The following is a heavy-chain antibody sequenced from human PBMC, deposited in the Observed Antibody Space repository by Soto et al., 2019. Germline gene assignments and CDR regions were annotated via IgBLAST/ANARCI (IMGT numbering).Heavy chain of an antibody. D-gene: IGHD3-3*01. V-gene: IGHV1-58*01. Sequence: SVKVSCKASGFTFTSSAVQWVRQALGQRLEWIGWIVVGSGNTNYAQKFQERVTITRDMSTSTAYMELSSLRSEDTAVYYCAAPYYDFWSGYSGGYGYYYGMEVWGQGTTVNVSS. CDR3: AAPYYDFWSGYSGGYGYYYGMEV. J-gene: IGHJ6*01. CDR1: GFTFTSSA. CDR2: IVVGSGNT.